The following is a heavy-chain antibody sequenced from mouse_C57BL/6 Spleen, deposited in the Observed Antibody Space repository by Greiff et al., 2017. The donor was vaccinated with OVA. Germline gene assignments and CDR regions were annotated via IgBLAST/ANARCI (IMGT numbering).Heavy chain of an antibody. V-gene: IGHV5-16*01. CDR2: INYDGSST. CDR1: GFTFSDYY. J-gene: IGHJ3*01. D-gene: IGHD2-5*01. Sequence: EVQLVESAGGLVQPGSSMKLSCTASGFTFSDYYMAWVRQVPEKGLEWVANINYDGSSTYYLDSLKSRFIISRDNAKNILYLQMSSLKSEDTATYYCARVDYSNAWFAYWGQGTLVTVSA. CDR3: ARVDYSNAWFAY.